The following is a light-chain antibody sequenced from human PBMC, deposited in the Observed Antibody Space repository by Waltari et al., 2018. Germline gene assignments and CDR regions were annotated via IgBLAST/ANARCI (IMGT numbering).Light chain of an antibody. V-gene: IGKV4-1*01. J-gene: IGKJ4*01. CDR3: QQYDELPVT. CDR1: RSVWYSGNRKNY. Sequence: DIVMTQSTDSLAVSLGERATISGKSSRSVWYSGNRKNYLPWYQQKPGQPPRVLIYWASTRESGVPDRFSGSGSGTDFTLTISSLEAEDVAVYYCQQYDELPVTFGGGTKVEIK. CDR2: WAS.